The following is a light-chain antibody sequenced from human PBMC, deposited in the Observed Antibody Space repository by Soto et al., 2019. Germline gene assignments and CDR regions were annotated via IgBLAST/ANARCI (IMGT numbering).Light chain of an antibody. V-gene: IGKV1-5*03. J-gene: IGKJ1*01. CDR2: DAS. CDR3: QHYKSSPWT. CDR1: QSIDSW. Sequence: DIQMTQSPSTMSASVGDRVTITCRASQSIDSWLAWYQQKPGKSPKFLMYDASNLESGVPLRFSGSGSETEFTLTISSLHHDDFAIYYCQHYKSSPWTFGQGTKVELK.